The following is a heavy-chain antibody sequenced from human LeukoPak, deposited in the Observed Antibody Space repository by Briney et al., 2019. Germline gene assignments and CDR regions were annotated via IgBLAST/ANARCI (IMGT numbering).Heavy chain of an antibody. CDR1: GGSISSSSYY. Sequence: SSETLSLTCTVSGGSISSSSYYWGWIRQPPGKGLEWIGSIYYSGSTYENPSLKSRVTISVETSKNQFSLKLSSVTAADTAVYYCARAELGSDDAFDIWGQGTMVTVSS. V-gene: IGHV4-39*01. J-gene: IGHJ3*02. CDR2: IYYSGST. D-gene: IGHD7-27*01. CDR3: ARAELGSDDAFDI.